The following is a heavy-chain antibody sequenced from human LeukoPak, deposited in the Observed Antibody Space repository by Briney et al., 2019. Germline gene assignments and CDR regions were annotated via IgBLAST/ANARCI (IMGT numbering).Heavy chain of an antibody. D-gene: IGHD2-2*01. Sequence: PSETLSLTCAVYGGSFSGYYWSWIRQPPGKGLEWIGEINHSGSTNYNPSPKSRVTISVDTSKNQFSLKLSSVTAADTAVYYCARGGGYCSSTSCYASGYYFDYWGQGTLVTVSS. CDR2: INHSGST. J-gene: IGHJ4*02. CDR1: GGSFSGYY. V-gene: IGHV4-34*01. CDR3: ARGGGYCSSTSCYASGYYFDY.